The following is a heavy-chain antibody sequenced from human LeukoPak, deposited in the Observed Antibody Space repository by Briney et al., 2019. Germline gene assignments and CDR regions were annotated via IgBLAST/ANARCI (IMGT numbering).Heavy chain of an antibody. CDR3: ARDRPSSGSSFDI. CDR1: GFTVSSNY. CDR2: IYSGGDT. J-gene: IGHJ3*02. V-gene: IGHV3-53*01. Sequence: GGSLRLSCAVSGFTVSSNYMSWVRQAPGKGLEWVSVIYSGGDTYYADSVKGRFTISRDNSKNTLYLQMNSLSAEDTAVYYCARDRPSSGSSFDIWGQGTMVTVSS. D-gene: IGHD1-26*01.